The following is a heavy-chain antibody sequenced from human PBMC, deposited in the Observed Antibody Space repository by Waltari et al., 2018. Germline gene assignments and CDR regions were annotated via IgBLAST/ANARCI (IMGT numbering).Heavy chain of an antibody. J-gene: IGHJ5*02. D-gene: IGHD3-10*01. CDR3: ARGWQNSGTNDL. V-gene: IGHV4-34*01. Sequence: QLPPQQWGAGVVKPSETLSLTCAVYGSFTGYYWSWIRQPPGKGLGWIGQIKNNGDTAYKTSRKSRVTISADTSKNQVSLRLTSVTAADTAVYYCARGWQNSGTNDLWGPGSLVIVSS. CDR1: GSFTGYY. CDR2: IKNNGDT.